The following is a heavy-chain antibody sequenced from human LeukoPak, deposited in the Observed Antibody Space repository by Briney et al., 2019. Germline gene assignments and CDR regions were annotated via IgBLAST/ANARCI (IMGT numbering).Heavy chain of an antibody. CDR2: IHYSGST. CDR3: ARHTIVVVPAPKYAFDI. V-gene: IGHV4-39*01. Sequence: KPSETLSLTCTVSGGSISSSSYYWGWIRQPPGKGLEWIGSIHYSGSTYYNPSLKSRVTISVDTSKNQFSLKLSSVTAADTAVYYCARHTIVVVPAPKYAFDIWGQGTMVTVSS. D-gene: IGHD2-2*01. CDR1: GGSISSSSYY. J-gene: IGHJ3*02.